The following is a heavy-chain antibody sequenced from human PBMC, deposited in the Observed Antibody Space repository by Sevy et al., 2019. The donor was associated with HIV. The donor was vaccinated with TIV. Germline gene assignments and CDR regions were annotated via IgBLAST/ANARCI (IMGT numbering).Heavy chain of an antibody. CDR2: MKEDGSEK. V-gene: IGHV3-7*01. CDR3: VREGLGGFSYSLDC. CDR1: GFTFSSYW. J-gene: IGHJ4*02. D-gene: IGHD5-18*01. Sequence: GGSLRLSCAASGFTFSSYWMSWVCQAPGKGLEWVATMKEDGSEKSYVDSVKGRFTISRDNAKNSLYLQMNSLRVDDTALYYCVREGLGGFSYSLDCWGQGTLVTVSS.